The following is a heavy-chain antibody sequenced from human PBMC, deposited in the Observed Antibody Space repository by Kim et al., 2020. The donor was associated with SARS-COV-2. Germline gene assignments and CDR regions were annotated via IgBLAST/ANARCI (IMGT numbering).Heavy chain of an antibody. CDR3: TRDALLIF. CDR2: SGGSI. V-gene: IGHV3-53*01. Sequence: SGGSIKFGDSVNGRFTISRDESTNTMYLQMNSLTVEDTAVYYCTRDALLIFWGQGTLVTVSS. D-gene: IGHD2-15*01. J-gene: IGHJ4*02.